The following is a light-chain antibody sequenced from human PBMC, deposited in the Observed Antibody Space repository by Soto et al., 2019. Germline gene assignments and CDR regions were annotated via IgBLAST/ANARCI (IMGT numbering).Light chain of an antibody. CDR3: QQYDNWPLT. J-gene: IGKJ4*01. CDR1: QSVSSN. CDR2: GAS. V-gene: IGKV3-15*01. Sequence: DIVMTQSPATLPVSPGERATLSCRASQSVSSNLAWYQQKPGQAPRFLIYGASTRATGIPARFSGSGSGTEFTLTISSLQSEDFAVYYCQQYDNWPLTFAGGTKVDIK.